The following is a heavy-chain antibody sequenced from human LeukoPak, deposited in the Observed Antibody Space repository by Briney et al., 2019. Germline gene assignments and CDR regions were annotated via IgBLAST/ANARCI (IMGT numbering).Heavy chain of an antibody. CDR2: IYTSGST. V-gene: IGHV4-61*02. J-gene: IGHJ4*02. CDR3: ARASYSYDINGWVPFDY. Sequence: SQTLSLTCTVSGNSISSGDNYWSWIRQPAGKGLEWIGRIYTSGSTNYNPSLKSRVTIPGDTSKNQSSLRLSSVTAADTAVYHCARASYSYDINGWVPFDYWGQGTLVTVSS. D-gene: IGHD3-22*01. CDR1: GNSISSGDNY.